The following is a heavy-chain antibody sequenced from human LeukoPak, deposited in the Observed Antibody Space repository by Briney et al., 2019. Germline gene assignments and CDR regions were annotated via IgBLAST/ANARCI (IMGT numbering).Heavy chain of an antibody. J-gene: IGHJ4*02. CDR2: IYYSGST. Sequence: SETLSLTCTVSGGSISTSSYYWGWIRQPPGKGLECIGNIYYSGSTYYNPSLKSRVTISVDTSKNQFSLKLSSVTAADTAVYYCARKGPTYFDYWGQGTLVTVSS. CDR3: ARKGPTYFDY. CDR1: GGSISTSSYY. V-gene: IGHV4-39*01.